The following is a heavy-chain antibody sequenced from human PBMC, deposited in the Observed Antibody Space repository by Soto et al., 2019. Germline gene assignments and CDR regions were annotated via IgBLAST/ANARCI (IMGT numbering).Heavy chain of an antibody. CDR3: ARALRAYCGGDCYSAYFDY. V-gene: IGHV4-61*01. J-gene: IGHJ4*02. D-gene: IGHD2-21*02. CDR2: IYYSGST. CDR1: GGSVSSGSYY. Sequence: QVQLQESGPGLVKPSETLSLTCTVSGGSVSSGSYYWSWIRQPPGKGLEWIGYIYYSGSTNYNPSLKSRVTISVDTSKDQLSLKLSSVTAADTAVYYCARALRAYCGGDCYSAYFDYWGQGTLVTVSS.